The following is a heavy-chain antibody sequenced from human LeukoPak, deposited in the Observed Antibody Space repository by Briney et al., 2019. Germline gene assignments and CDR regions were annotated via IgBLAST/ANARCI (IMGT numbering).Heavy chain of an antibody. Sequence: SETLSLTCAVYGGSFSGYYWSWIRQPAGKGLEWIGRIYTSGSTNYNPSLKSRVTMSVDTSKNQFSLKLSSVTAADTAVYYCAREVRRGGYYFDYWGQGTLVTVSS. CDR2: IYTSGST. CDR3: AREVRRGGYYFDY. J-gene: IGHJ4*02. V-gene: IGHV4-4*07. CDR1: GGSFSGYY. D-gene: IGHD3-10*01.